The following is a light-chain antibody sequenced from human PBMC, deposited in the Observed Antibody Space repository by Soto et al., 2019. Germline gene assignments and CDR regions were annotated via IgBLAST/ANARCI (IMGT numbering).Light chain of an antibody. CDR3: QHYGSSLVT. V-gene: IGKV3-20*01. Sequence: EIVLTQSPGTLSLSPGERATRSCRASQSVSSSYLAWYQQKPGQTPRLLIYGASTSATGIPDRFSGSGSGTDFTLTISRLEPEDFAVYYCQHYGSSLVTFGPGTKVDIK. CDR2: GAS. J-gene: IGKJ3*01. CDR1: QSVSSSY.